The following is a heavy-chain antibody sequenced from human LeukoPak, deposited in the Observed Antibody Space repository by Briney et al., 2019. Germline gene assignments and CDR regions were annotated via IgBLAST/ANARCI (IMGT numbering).Heavy chain of an antibody. J-gene: IGHJ4*02. V-gene: IGHV1-2*02. Sequence: ASVKVSCKASGGSFSSYVITWVRQAPGQGLEWMGWINPNSGGTNYAQKFQGRVTMTRDTSISTAYMELSRLRSDDTAVYYCARDYLGTHFDYWGQGTLVTVSS. CDR2: INPNSGGT. CDR1: GGSFSSYV. CDR3: ARDYLGTHFDY.